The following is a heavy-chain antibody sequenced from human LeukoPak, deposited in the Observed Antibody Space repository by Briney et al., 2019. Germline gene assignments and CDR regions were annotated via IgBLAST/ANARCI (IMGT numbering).Heavy chain of an antibody. J-gene: IGHJ4*02. CDR2: INPSGGST. D-gene: IGHD1-26*01. V-gene: IGHV1-46*01. CDR1: GYTFTSYY. CDR3: ARDQEGATTY. Sequence: GASVKVSFKASGYTFTSYYMHWVRQAPRQGLEWMGIINPSGGSTSYAQKFQGRVTMISETSTSTVYMELNSLRSENTAVYYCARDQEGATTYWGQGTLVTVSS.